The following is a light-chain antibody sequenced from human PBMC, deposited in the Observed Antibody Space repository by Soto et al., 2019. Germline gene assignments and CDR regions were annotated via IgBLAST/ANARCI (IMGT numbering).Light chain of an antibody. J-gene: IGKJ2*01. CDR2: VAF. CDR3: QQYGSST. CDR1: QRVNSSY. V-gene: IGKV3-20*01. Sequence: EIVLTQSPGTMSLSTGERDTITCRASQRVNSSYLDWSQQKPGQAPRLLIYVAFTRATGIPDRFRGSGSGTDFTLTLSRLEPEDFEVYYCQQYGSSTFGQGTKLVIK.